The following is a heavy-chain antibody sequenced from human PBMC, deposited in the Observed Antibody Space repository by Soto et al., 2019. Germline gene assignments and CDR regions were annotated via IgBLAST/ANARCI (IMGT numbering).Heavy chain of an antibody. CDR3: ARGGSLYWYFDL. CDR2: IIPVFGTA. CDR1: GGTFSSYA. Sequence: SVKVSCKASGGTFSSYAISWVRQAPGQGLEWMGGIIPVFGTANYAQKFQGRVTITADESTSTAYMELSSLRSEDTAVYYCARGGSLYWYFDLWGRGTLVTVSS. V-gene: IGHV1-69*13. D-gene: IGHD1-26*01. J-gene: IGHJ2*01.